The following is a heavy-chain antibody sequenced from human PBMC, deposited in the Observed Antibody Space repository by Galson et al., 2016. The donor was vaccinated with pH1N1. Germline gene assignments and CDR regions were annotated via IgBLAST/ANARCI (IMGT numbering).Heavy chain of an antibody. CDR3: ARHGTLTGGASYSFDY. V-gene: IGHV4-38-2*01. Sequence: LSLTCGVSGYSISSGYYWDWIRQLPGKGLEWIGTIYRSGSTYYNPSLKGRLTMSVDTSKNQFSLNLRSVTAADTAVYYCARHGTLTGGASYSFDYWGQGTLVTVSS. CDR2: IYRSGST. CDR1: GYSISSGYY. D-gene: IGHD2-8*02. J-gene: IGHJ4*02.